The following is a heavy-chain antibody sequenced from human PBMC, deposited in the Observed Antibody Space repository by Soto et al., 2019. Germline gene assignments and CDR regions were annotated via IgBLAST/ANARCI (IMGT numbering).Heavy chain of an antibody. CDR3: AKVGGGYSYPSSY. Sequence: GGSLRLSCTASGFTFSSYAMSWVRQAPGKGLEWVSAISGSGGSTYYADSVKGRFTISRDNSKNTLYLQMNSLRAEDTAVYYCAKVGGGYSYPSSYWGQGTLVTVSS. V-gene: IGHV3-23*01. CDR2: ISGSGGST. CDR1: GFTFSSYA. D-gene: IGHD5-18*01. J-gene: IGHJ4*02.